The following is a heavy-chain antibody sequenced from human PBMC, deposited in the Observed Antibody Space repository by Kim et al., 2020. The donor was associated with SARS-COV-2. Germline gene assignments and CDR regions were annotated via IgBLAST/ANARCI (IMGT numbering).Heavy chain of an antibody. Sequence: GGSLRLSCAASGFTFSNYGMHWVRQAPGKGLEWVAVISYDGSNKYYVDSVKGRFTISRDNSKNTLYLKMNSLRAEDTAVYYCAKVSVRIAARPYYYYGMDVWGQGTTVTVSS. CDR1: GFTFSNYG. V-gene: IGHV3-30*18. CDR3: AKVSVRIAARPYYYYGMDV. CDR2: ISYDGSNK. J-gene: IGHJ6*02. D-gene: IGHD6-6*01.